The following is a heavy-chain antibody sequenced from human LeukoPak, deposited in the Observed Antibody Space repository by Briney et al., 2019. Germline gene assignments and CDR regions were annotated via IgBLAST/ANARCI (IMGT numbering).Heavy chain of an antibody. Sequence: GGSLRLSCSASGFTFSSYAMRWVRQAPGKGLEYVSAISRNGDSTYYADSVKDKFTISRDNSKNTLYLQMSSLKSEDTAVYYCVRTTGWYDFWGQGTLVTVSS. J-gene: IGHJ5*01. D-gene: IGHD2-8*02. CDR1: GFTFSSYA. CDR2: ISRNGDST. V-gene: IGHV3-64D*09. CDR3: VRTTGWYDF.